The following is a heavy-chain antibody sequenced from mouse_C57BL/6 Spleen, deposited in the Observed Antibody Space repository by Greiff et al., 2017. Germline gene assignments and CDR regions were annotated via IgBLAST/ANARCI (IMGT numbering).Heavy chain of an antibody. D-gene: IGHD1-1*01. CDR1: GYTFTSYW. CDR3: ANYYGSSYFDY. CDR2: IDPSDSYT. V-gene: IGHV1-50*01. Sequence: QVQLQQPGAELVKPGASVKLSCKASGYTFTSYWMQWVKQRPGQGLEWIGEIDPSDSYTNYNQKFKGKATLTVDTSSRTAYMQLSSLTSEDSAVYYSANYYGSSYFDYWGQGTTLTVSS. J-gene: IGHJ2*01.